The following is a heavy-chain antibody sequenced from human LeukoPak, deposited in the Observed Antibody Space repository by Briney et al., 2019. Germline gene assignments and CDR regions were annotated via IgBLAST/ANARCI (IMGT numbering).Heavy chain of an antibody. D-gene: IGHD6-13*01. CDR2: IKSKTDGGTT. CDR3: TTLVAAAGRGY. CDR1: GFTFSNAW. Sequence: GGSLRLSCAASGFTFSNAWMSWVRQALGKGLEWVGRIKSKTDGGTTDYAAPVKGRFTISRDDSKNTLYLQMNSLKTEDTAVYYCTTLVAAAGRGYWGQGTLVTVSS. J-gene: IGHJ4*02. V-gene: IGHV3-15*01.